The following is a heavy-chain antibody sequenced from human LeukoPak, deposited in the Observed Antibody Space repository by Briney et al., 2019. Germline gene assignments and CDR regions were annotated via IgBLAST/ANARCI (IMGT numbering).Heavy chain of an antibody. CDR1: GGSFSGYY. CDR2: INHSGST. CDR3: ARGYQLLYYGMDV. V-gene: IGHV4-34*01. Sequence: KPSETLSLTCAVYGGSFSGYYWSWIRQPPGKGLEWIGEINHSGSTNYNPSLKSRVTISVGTSKNQFSLKLSSVTAADTAVYYCARGYQLLYYGMDVWGQGTTVTVSS. J-gene: IGHJ6*02. D-gene: IGHD2-2*01.